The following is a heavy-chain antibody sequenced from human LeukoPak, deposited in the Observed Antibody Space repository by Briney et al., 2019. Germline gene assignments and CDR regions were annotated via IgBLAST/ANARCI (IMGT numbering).Heavy chain of an antibody. CDR1: GGSFSGYY. CDR2: INHSGST. Sequence: SETLSLTCAVYGGSFSGYYWSWIRQPPGKGLEWIGEINHSGSTNYNPSLKSRVTISVDTSKNQFSLKLSSVTAADTAVYYCAXXXXLTTAPRRYYGMDVWGQGTTVTVSS. J-gene: IGHJ6*02. V-gene: IGHV4-34*01. CDR3: AXXXXLTTAPRRYYGMDV.